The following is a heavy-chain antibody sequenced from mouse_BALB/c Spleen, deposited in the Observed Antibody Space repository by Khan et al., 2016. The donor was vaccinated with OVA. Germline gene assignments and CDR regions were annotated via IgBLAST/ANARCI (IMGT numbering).Heavy chain of an antibody. V-gene: IGHV3-2*02. J-gene: IGHJ4*01. CDR3: ARSLYYSYGYALDC. CDR2: ISSTGGT. CDR1: GYSITSDYA. Sequence: EVQLQESGPGLVKPSQSLSLTCTVTGYSITSDYAWNWIRQFPGNKLEWMGYISSTGGTSYNPSLKSRISITRDTSKNQFFLQLKSVTTEDTATYSCARSLYYSYGYALDCWGRGTSVTVSS. D-gene: IGHD2-14*01.